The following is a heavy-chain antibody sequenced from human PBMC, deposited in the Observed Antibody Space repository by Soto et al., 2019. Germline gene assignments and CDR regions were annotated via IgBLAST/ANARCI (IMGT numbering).Heavy chain of an antibody. CDR3: ARNSRYCSGGSCYSGTYYYGMDV. D-gene: IGHD2-15*01. V-gene: IGHV5-51*01. CDR1: GYSFTSYW. Sequence: GESLKISCKGSGYSFTSYWIGWVRQMPGKGLEWMGIIYPGDSDTRYSPSFQGQVTISADKSISTAYLQWSSLKASDTAMYYCARNSRYCSGGSCYSGTYYYGMDVWGQGTTVTVSS. CDR2: IYPGDSDT. J-gene: IGHJ6*02.